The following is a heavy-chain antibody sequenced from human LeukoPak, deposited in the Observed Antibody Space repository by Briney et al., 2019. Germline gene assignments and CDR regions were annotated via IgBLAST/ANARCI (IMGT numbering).Heavy chain of an antibody. Sequence: GGSLRLSCAASGFTFSSYAMHWVRQAPGKGLEYVSAISSNGGSTYYANSVKGRFTISRDNSKNTLYLLMGSLRAEDMAVYYCARITMVRVIDYWGQGTLVTVSS. CDR1: GFTFSSYA. CDR3: ARITMVRVIDY. CDR2: ISSNGGST. J-gene: IGHJ4*02. V-gene: IGHV3-64*01. D-gene: IGHD3-10*01.